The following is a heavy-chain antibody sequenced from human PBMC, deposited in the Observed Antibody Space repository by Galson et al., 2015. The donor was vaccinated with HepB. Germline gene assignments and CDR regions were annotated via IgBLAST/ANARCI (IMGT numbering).Heavy chain of an antibody. D-gene: IGHD3-10*01. Sequence: SLRLSCAASGFIFSSNWMSWVRQAPGKGLEWVASINQDGTEKYYVDAVKGRFTISRDNARDSLYLQLNSLRDSDTAIYYYARLRVTRVRGLVGVYFDLWGQGTLVPVTS. CDR2: INQDGTEK. J-gene: IGHJ4*02. CDR3: ARLRVTRVRGLVGVYFDL. V-gene: IGHV3-7*03. CDR1: GFIFSSNW.